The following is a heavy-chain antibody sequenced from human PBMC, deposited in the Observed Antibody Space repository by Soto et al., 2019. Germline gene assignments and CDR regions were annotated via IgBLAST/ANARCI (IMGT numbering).Heavy chain of an antibody. D-gene: IGHD4-17*01. CDR3: ARRVNYGDYFLHANNAFDI. CDR1: GGSISSDY. J-gene: IGHJ3*02. CDR2: IYYSGST. Sequence: SETLSLTCTVSGGSISSDYWGWIRQPPGKGLEWIGSIYYSGSTYYNPSLKSRVTISVDTSKNQFSLKLSSVTAADTAVYYCARRVNYGDYFLHANNAFDIWGQGKMVTVSS. V-gene: IGHV4-39*01.